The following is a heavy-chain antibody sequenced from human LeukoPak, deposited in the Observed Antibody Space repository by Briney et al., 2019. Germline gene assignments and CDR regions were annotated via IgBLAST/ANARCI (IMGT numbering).Heavy chain of an antibody. J-gene: IGHJ4*02. D-gene: IGHD6-13*01. CDR3: ARCLATGGRVSFDY. CDR1: GGSISDSSFY. Sequence: SETLSLTCTVSGGSISDSSFYWGWIRQPPGKGLEWIGSVHSSGNTNYAPSLNSRVTLSVDTSESQFSLKLTSVTAADTAVYYCARCLATGGRVSFDYWGQGTLVTVSS. CDR2: VHSSGNT. V-gene: IGHV4-39*01.